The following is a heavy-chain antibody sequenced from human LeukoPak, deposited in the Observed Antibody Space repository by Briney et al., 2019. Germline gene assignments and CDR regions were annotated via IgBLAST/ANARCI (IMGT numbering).Heavy chain of an antibody. J-gene: IGHJ4*02. CDR2: IYYSGST. Sequence: PSQTLSLTCTVSGGSIDSDDYYWSWIRHHPGKGLEWIGYIYYSGSTYYNPSLKSRVSISADTSKNQFALDLRSVTAADTAVYYCTRDIGDFVSDFWGQGTLVTVSS. V-gene: IGHV4-30-4*08. D-gene: IGHD2-21*02. CDR3: TRDIGDFVSDF. CDR1: GGSIDSDDYY.